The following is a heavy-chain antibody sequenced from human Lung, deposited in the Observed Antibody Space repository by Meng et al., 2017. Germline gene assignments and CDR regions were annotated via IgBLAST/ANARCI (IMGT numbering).Heavy chain of an antibody. CDR1: GGSFRDYY. CDR2: INHSGST. V-gene: IGHV4-34*01. D-gene: IGHD4-11*01. Sequence: QWGEGLLKPSETLSLTCVVSGGSFRDYYWSWIRQPPGKGLEWIGEINHSGSTNYNPSLESRATISVDTSQNNLSLKLSSVTAADSAVYYCARGPTTMAHDFDYWGQGTLVTVSS. J-gene: IGHJ4*02. CDR3: ARGPTTMAHDFDY.